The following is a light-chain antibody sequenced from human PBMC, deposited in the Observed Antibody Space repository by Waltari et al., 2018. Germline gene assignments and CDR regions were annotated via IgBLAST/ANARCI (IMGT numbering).Light chain of an antibody. V-gene: IGKV3-20*01. J-gene: IGKJ2*01. CDR1: QTVSNNY. CDR2: GAS. Sequence: EIVLTQSPGSLSLSPGERATLSCRASQTVSNNYLAWYQQKPGQAPRRRIYGASTRATGIPDRFSGSGSGTDFTLTISRLEPEDFAVYYCQQYSSSPPVYTFGQGTKLEI. CDR3: QQYSSSPPVYT.